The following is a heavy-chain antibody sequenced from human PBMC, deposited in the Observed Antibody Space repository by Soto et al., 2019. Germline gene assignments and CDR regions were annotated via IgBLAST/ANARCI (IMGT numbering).Heavy chain of an antibody. CDR2: FDPEDGET. D-gene: IGHD3-3*01. J-gene: IGHJ3*02. V-gene: IGHV1-24*01. CDR3: ATSLRITIFGVVIFDAFDI. Sequence: ASVKVSCKVSGYTLTELSMHWVRQAPGKGLEWMGGFDPEDGETIYAQKFQGRVTMTEDTSTDTAYMELSSLRSEDTAVYYCATSLRITIFGVVIFDAFDIWGQGTMVTVSS. CDR1: GYTLTELS.